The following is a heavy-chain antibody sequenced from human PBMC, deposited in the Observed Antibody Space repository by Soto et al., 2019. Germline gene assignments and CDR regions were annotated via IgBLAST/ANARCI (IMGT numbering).Heavy chain of an antibody. Sequence: PSETLSLTCAVYGGSFSGYYWSGIRQPPGKGLEWIGEINHSGSTNYNPSLKSRVTISVDTSKNQFSLKLSSVTAADTAVYYCASRYYGSGSYYKTFDYWGQGTLVTVSS. D-gene: IGHD3-10*01. CDR2: INHSGST. CDR1: GGSFSGYY. J-gene: IGHJ4*02. CDR3: ASRYYGSGSYYKTFDY. V-gene: IGHV4-34*01.